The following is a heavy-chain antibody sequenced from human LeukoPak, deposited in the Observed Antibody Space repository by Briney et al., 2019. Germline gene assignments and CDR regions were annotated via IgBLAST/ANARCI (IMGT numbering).Heavy chain of an antibody. V-gene: IGHV3-21*01. Sequence: GGSLRLSCAASGFTFSSYGMNWVRQAPGKGLEWVSSISSSSTYIYYADSVKGRFTISRDNAQNSLYLQMDSLRAEDTALYVWAKVLQFSGVQSGVDVWAKGPRSPSP. D-gene: IGHD3-10*01. J-gene: IGHJ6*02. CDR3: AKVLQFSGVQSGVDV. CDR2: ISSSSTYI. CDR1: GFTFSSYG.